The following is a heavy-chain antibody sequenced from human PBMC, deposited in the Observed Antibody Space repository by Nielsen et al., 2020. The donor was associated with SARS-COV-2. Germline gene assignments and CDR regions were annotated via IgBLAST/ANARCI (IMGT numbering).Heavy chain of an antibody. D-gene: IGHD1-14*01. CDR1: GFTFRSYA. V-gene: IGHV3-23*01. J-gene: IGHJ4*02. CDR3: AKGSDFTGFDS. CDR2: FCDNDGPT. Sequence: GESLKISCAASGFTFRSYAMHWVRQAPGKGLEWVSTFCDNDGPTYHADSVKGRFTISRDNSNSTLFLQMNSLRVEDTALYYCAKGSDFTGFDSWGRGTLVTVSS.